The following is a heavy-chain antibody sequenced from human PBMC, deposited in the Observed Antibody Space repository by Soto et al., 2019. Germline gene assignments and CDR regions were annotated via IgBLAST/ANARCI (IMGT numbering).Heavy chain of an antibody. CDR1: GGSISSGDYY. D-gene: IGHD3-10*01. J-gene: IGHJ4*02. V-gene: IGHV4-30-4*01. Sequence: SETLSLTCTVSGGSISSGDYYWSWIRQPPGKGLEWIGYIYYSGSTYYNPSLKSRVTISVDTSKNQFSLKLSSVTAADTAVYYCARDTEDYYGSGSYVFDYWGQGTLVTVSS. CDR3: ARDTEDYYGSGSYVFDY. CDR2: IYYSGST.